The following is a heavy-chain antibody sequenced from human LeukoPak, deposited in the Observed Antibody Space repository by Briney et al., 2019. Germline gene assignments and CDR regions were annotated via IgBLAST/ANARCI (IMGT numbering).Heavy chain of an antibody. CDR1: GYSFTSYW. V-gene: IGHV5-51*01. Sequence: GESLKISCKGSGYSFTSYWIGWVRQMPGKGLEWMGIIYPGDSDTRYSPSFQGQVTISADKSISTAYLQWGSLKASDTAMYYCARRKDDCGGDCYAFDIWGQGTMVTVSS. CDR3: ARRKDDCGGDCYAFDI. D-gene: IGHD2-21*02. CDR2: IYPGDSDT. J-gene: IGHJ3*02.